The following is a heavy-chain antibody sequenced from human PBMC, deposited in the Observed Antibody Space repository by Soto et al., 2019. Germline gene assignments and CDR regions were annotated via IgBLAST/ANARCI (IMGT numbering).Heavy chain of an antibody. D-gene: IGHD2-8*01. V-gene: IGHV3-23*01. CDR2: ISSSGGGT. CDR1: GFTFSPYA. Sequence: GGSLRLSCTASGFTFSPYAMSWVRQAPGKGPEWVSTISSSGGGTYYADSVKGRFTISRDNSKNTLYLQMNSLRAEDTAVYYCAKDNRCSSGVCYTSFDYWGQGTLVTVSS. CDR3: AKDNRCSSGVCYTSFDY. J-gene: IGHJ4*02.